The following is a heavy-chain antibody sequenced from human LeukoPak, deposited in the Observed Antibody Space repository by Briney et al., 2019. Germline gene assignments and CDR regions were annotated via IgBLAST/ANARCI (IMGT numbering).Heavy chain of an antibody. CDR1: GYTFTGYY. V-gene: IGHV1-2*02. Sequence: ASVKASCKASGYTFTGYYMHWVRQAPGQGLEWMGWINPNSGGTNYAQKFQGRVTMTRDTSISTAYMELSRLRSDDTAVYYCASVASGAHNYYYMDVWGKGTTVTVSS. CDR3: ASVASGAHNYYYMDV. CDR2: INPNSGGT. J-gene: IGHJ6*03. D-gene: IGHD7-27*01.